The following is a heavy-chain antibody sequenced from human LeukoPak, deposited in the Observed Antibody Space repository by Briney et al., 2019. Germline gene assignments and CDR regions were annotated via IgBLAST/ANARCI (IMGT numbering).Heavy chain of an antibody. J-gene: IGHJ5*02. CDR3: ARPTLQTLGA. V-gene: IGHV1-2*02. CDR1: GYTFSDYY. Sequence: ASVKVSCKASGYTFSDYYIHWVRQAPGQGLEWMGWINPNSGDTNYAQKFQGRVTMTRDTSISTAYMDLSSLRPDDTAVYYCARPTLQTLGAWGQGTLVTVSS. CDR2: INPNSGDT. D-gene: IGHD3-10*01.